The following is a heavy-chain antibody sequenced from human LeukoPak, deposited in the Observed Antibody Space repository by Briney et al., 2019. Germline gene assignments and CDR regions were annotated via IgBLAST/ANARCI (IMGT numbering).Heavy chain of an antibody. CDR2: ITASGTAM. CDR1: GFTFSSYS. D-gene: IGHD3-9*01. CDR3: ARDLPGDLYYYYGMDV. J-gene: IGHJ6*02. V-gene: IGHV3-48*02. Sequence: PGGSLRLSCAASGFTFSSYSMNWVRQAPGKGLEWVSHITASGTAMFYADSVKGRFTISRDNAKNSLYLQMNSLRDEDTAVYYCARDLPGDLYYYYGMDVWGQGTTVTVSS.